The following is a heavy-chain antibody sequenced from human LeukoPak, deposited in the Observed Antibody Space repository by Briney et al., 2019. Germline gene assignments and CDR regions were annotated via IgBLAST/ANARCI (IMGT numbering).Heavy chain of an antibody. J-gene: IGHJ4*02. CDR1: GFTFSSYS. D-gene: IGHD1-20*01. CDR3: ARDHNWSFDS. Sequence: PGGSLRLSCAASGFTFSSYSLNWVRQAPGKGLEWVSYINGDRSAIYYADSVQGRFTISRDNAKNSLYLQMNSLRDEDTALYYCARDHNWSFDSWGQGTLVSVSS. V-gene: IGHV3-48*02. CDR2: INGDRSAI.